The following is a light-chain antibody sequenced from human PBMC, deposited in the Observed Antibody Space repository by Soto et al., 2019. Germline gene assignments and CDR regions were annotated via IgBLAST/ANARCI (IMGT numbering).Light chain of an antibody. Sequence: QSVLTQPPSVSVAPGQRVTISCTGSSSNIGAGYDVHWYQQLPGTAPKLPIYGNSNRPSGVPDRFSGSKSGTSASLAITGLQAEDEADYYCQSYDSSLSVVFGGGTKLTVL. V-gene: IGLV1-40*01. CDR3: QSYDSSLSVV. CDR2: GNS. J-gene: IGLJ2*01. CDR1: SSNIGAGYD.